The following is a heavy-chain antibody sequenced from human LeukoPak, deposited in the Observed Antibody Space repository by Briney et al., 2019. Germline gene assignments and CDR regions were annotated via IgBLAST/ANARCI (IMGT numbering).Heavy chain of an antibody. V-gene: IGHV1-2*02. J-gene: IGHJ3*02. CDR1: GYTFTGYY. CDR2: INPNSGGT. Sequence: GASVKVSCKASGYTFTGYYMHWVRQAPGQGLEWMGWINPNSGGTNYAQKFQGRVTMTRDTSISTAYMELSRLRSDDTAVYYCAGDHIESGYYGSGSYAFDIWGQGTMVTVSS. D-gene: IGHD3-10*01. CDR3: AGDHIESGYYGSGSYAFDI.